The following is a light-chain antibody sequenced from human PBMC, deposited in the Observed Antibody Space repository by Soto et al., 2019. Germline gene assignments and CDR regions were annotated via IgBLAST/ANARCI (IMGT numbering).Light chain of an antibody. Sequence: QPVLTQPPSVSGTPGQRVTISCSGSSSNLGTNTVNWYQQLPGTAPKVLIYSNNQRPSGVPDRFSGSKSGTAASLAISGLQSEDEADYYCAAWDDSLNEVVFGGGTEVTVL. CDR3: AAWDDSLNEVV. CDR2: SNN. J-gene: IGLJ2*01. V-gene: IGLV1-44*01. CDR1: SSNLGTNT.